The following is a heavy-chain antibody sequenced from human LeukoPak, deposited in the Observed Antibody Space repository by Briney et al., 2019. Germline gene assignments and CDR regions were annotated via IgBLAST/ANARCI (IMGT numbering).Heavy chain of an antibody. V-gene: IGHV3-21*01. CDR1: GFSFSAYN. J-gene: IGHJ4*02. CDR3: ARDAAYFDSSGYYPDPLDY. CDR2: ISPSGDHR. D-gene: IGHD3-22*01. Sequence: GGSLRLSCAASGFSFSAYNINWVRQAPGKGLEWVSCISPSGDHRYYADSVRGRFTISRDNAKNSVYLQMNSLRAEDTAAYYCARDAAYFDSSGYYPDPLDYWGQGTLVSVS.